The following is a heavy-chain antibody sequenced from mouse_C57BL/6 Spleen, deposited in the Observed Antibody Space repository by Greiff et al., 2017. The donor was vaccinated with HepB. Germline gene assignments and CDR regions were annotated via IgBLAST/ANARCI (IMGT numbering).Heavy chain of an antibody. J-gene: IGHJ2*01. CDR1: GYTFTSYG. CDR3: ARSGYYYGRGYFDY. Sequence: QVQLKQSGAELARPGASVKLSCKASGYTFTSYGISWVKQRTGQGLEWIGEIYPRSGNTYYNEKFKGKATLTADKSSSTAYMELRSLTSEDSAVYFCARSGYYYGRGYFDYWGQGTTLTVSS. V-gene: IGHV1-81*01. CDR2: IYPRSGNT. D-gene: IGHD1-1*01.